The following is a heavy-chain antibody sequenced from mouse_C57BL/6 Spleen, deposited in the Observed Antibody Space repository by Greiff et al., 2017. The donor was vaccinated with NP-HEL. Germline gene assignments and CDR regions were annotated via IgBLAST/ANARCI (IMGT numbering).Heavy chain of an antibody. CDR3: AREGLRPYWYFDV. J-gene: IGHJ1*03. D-gene: IGHD2-4*01. V-gene: IGHV5-16*01. CDR2: INYDGSST. CDR1: GFTFSDYY. Sequence: DVHLVESEGGLVQPGSSMKLSCTASGFTFSDYYMAWVRQVPEKGLEWVANINYDGSSTYYLDSLKSRFIISRDNAKNILYLQMSSLKSEDTATYYCAREGLRPYWYFDVWGTGTTVTVSS.